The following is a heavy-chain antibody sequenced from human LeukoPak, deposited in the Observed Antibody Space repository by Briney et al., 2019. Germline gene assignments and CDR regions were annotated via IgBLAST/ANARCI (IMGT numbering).Heavy chain of an antibody. V-gene: IGHV3-48*03. D-gene: IGHD1-26*01. Sequence: GGSLRLSCTASGFTFSTYEMNWVRQAPGGGREWLSYVNNGGDTIYYAESVRGRFTLSRDNGENSLYLQMNSLADEDTALYYCARGRGKDNTYYSFDVWGQGTLVTVSS. CDR2: VNNGGDTI. CDR1: GFTFSTYE. J-gene: IGHJ3*01. CDR3: ARGRGKDNTYYSFDV.